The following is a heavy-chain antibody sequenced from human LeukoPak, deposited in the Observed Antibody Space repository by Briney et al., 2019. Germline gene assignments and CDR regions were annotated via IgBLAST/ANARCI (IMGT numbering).Heavy chain of an antibody. CDR2: VSVYNGNT. J-gene: IGHJ4*02. CDR1: GHPFYKYG. Sequence: ASVKVSCKVSGHPFYKYGINWVRQAPGQGLEWLGWVSVYNGNTNNVQTLQGRLTMTTDVSTSTAYMELRSLRSDDTAVYYCAGNYEGQGVVAAHWGQGTLVTVSS. V-gene: IGHV1-18*01. D-gene: IGHD3-16*01. CDR3: AGNYEGQGVVAAH.